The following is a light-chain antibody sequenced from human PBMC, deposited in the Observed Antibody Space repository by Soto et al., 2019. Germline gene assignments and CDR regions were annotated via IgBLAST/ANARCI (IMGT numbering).Light chain of an antibody. CDR1: SSDVGGYNY. Sequence: QSALTQPDSVSGSPGQSITISCTGTSSDVGGYNYVSWYQQHPGKAPKLMIYDVSNRPSGVSNRFSGSKSVNTASLTISGLQAEYEADYYCNSYTSSSTVVFGGGTKLTVL. J-gene: IGLJ2*01. V-gene: IGLV2-14*03. CDR2: DVS. CDR3: NSYTSSSTVV.